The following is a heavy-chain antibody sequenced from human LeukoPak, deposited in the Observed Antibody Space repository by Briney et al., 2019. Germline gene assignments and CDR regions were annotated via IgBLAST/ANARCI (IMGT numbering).Heavy chain of an antibody. D-gene: IGHD5-18*01. CDR3: ARETEYSQNDY. Sequence: KPSETLSLTCTVSGHSISSGYYWGWIRQPPGKGLEWIGSIYHSGSTYYNPSLKSRVTISVDTSKNQFSLKLSSVTAADTAVYYCARETEYSQNDYWGQRTLVTVSS. V-gene: IGHV4-38-2*02. CDR2: IYHSGST. CDR1: GHSISSGYY. J-gene: IGHJ4*02.